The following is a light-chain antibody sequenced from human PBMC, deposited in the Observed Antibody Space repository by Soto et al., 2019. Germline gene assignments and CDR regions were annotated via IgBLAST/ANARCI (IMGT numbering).Light chain of an antibody. V-gene: IGLV2-11*01. J-gene: IGLJ1*01. Sequence: QSVLTQPRSVSGSPGQSVTISCTGTSSDVVGYNYVSWYQQQPGKAPKLMIYDASKPPSGVPDRFSGSKSGNTASQTISGLQAEDEADYYCCSNAGSYVFGTGTKLTVL. CDR3: CSNAGSYV. CDR2: DAS. CDR1: SSDVVGYNY.